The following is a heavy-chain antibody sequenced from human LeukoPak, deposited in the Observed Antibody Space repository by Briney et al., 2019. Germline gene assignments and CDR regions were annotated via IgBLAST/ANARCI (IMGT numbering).Heavy chain of an antibody. CDR1: GGSISSYY. D-gene: IGHD6-19*01. J-gene: IGHJ4*02. Sequence: PSETLSLTCTVSGGSISSYYWSWIRQPPGKGLEWIGYIHYSGTTNYNPSLKSRVTISVDTSKTQFSLRLNSVTATDTAMYYCARGPNRYSSGWYYFDSWGQGTLVTVSS. CDR2: IHYSGTT. V-gene: IGHV4-59*01. CDR3: ARGPNRYSSGWYYFDS.